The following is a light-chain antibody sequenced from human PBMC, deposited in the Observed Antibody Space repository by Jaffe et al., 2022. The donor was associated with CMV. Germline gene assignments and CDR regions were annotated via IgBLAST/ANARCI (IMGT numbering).Light chain of an antibody. CDR2: RDS. CDR3: QVWDSSTAWLSYV. CDR1: NIGSKN. J-gene: IGLJ1*01. Sequence: SYELTQPLSVSVALGQTARITCGGNNIGSKNVHWYQQKPGQAPVLVIYRDSNRPSGIPERFSGSNSGNTATLTISRAQAGDEADYYCQVWDSSTAWLSYVFGTGTKVTVL. V-gene: IGLV3-9*01.